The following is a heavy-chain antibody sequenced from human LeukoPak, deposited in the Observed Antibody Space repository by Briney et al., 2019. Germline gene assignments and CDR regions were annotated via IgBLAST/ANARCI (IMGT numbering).Heavy chain of an antibody. Sequence: GSSVKVSCKASGATFTSYAISWVRQAPGQGLEWMGGIIPIFGTANYAQKFQGRVTITADESTSTAYMELRSLRSDDTAVYYCARCGSSTSCHPELSFDYWGQGTLVTVSS. CDR2: IIPIFGTA. CDR1: GATFTSYA. D-gene: IGHD2-2*01. V-gene: IGHV1-69*01. CDR3: ARCGSSTSCHPELSFDY. J-gene: IGHJ4*02.